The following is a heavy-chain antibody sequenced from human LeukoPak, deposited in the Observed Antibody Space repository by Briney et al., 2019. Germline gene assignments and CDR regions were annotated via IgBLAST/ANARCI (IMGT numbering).Heavy chain of an antibody. V-gene: IGHV1-46*01. CDR2: INPSGGST. CDR1: GYTFTSHF. CDR3: ARGGLVGATSGWFDP. Sequence: EASVKVSCKASGYTFTSHFMHWVRQAPGQGLEWMGIINPSGGSTSYAQKFQGRVTMTRDMSTSTAYMELSSLRSEDTAVYYCARGGLVGATSGWFDPWGQGTLVTVSS. D-gene: IGHD1-26*01. J-gene: IGHJ5*02.